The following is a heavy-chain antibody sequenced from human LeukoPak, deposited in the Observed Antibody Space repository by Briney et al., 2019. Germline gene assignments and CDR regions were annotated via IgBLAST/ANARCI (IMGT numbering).Heavy chain of an antibody. J-gene: IGHJ4*02. V-gene: IGHV1-69*13. CDR3: ASSYDSSGYEAY. CDR2: IIPIFGTA. Sequence: ASVKVSCKASGGTFSSYAISWVRQAPGQGLEWMGGIIPIFGTANYAQKFQGRVTITADESTSTAYMELSSLRSEDTAVYYCASSYDSSGYEAYWGQGTLVTVSS. CDR1: GGTFSSYA. D-gene: IGHD3-22*01.